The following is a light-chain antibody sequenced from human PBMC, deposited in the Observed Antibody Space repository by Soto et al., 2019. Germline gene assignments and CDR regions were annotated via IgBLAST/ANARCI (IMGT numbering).Light chain of an antibody. J-gene: IGKJ5*01. Sequence: EIVLTQSPGTLSLSPGERATLSCRASQSVSSSYLAWYKKKPGQAPRLLIYGASSRATGIPDRFICSGSGTDFNLTISRLEPEDFAVYYCQQYGSSPPITFGQGTRLEIK. V-gene: IGKV3-20*01. CDR1: QSVSSSY. CDR2: GAS. CDR3: QQYGSSPPIT.